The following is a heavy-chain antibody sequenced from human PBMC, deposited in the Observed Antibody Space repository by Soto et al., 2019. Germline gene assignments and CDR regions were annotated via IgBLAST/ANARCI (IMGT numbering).Heavy chain of an antibody. CDR2: IYYSGET. CDR3: ARDQGGEFLKGSGMDV. D-gene: IGHD3-10*01. V-gene: IGHV4-59*01. CDR1: GDSISRYY. J-gene: IGHJ6*02. Sequence: QVQLQESGPGLVKPSETLSLTCTVSGDSISRYYWSWIRLSPGKGLEWIGYIYYSGETNYNPSVKSRVTMSVDRTKNQFSRKLSSVTAADTAVYYCARDQGGEFLKGSGMDVWGQGTTVTVSS.